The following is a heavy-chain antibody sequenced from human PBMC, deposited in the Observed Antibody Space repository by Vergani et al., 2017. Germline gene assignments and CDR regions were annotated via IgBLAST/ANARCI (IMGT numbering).Heavy chain of an antibody. Sequence: QVQLQESGPGLVKPPGTLSLTCAVSGDSISSNNCWTWVRQPPGKGLEWIGEICHTEDTKYSPSLKSRVTVSVDESRNLFSLRLNSVTAADTAVYYCETIGYRRWGYYFDDWGQGILVTVSS. J-gene: IGHJ4*02. CDR1: GDSISSNNC. V-gene: IGHV4-4*03. CDR3: ETIGYRRWGYYFDD. CDR2: ICHTEDT. D-gene: IGHD2-2*02.